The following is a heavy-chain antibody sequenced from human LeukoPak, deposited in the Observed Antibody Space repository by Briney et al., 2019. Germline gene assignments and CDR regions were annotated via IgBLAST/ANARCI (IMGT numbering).Heavy chain of an antibody. CDR2: IYYSGST. CDR1: GGSISSSSYY. J-gene: IGHJ4*02. V-gene: IGHV4-39*01. CDR3: ARLIAVAGTITFDY. Sequence: SETLSLTCTVSGGSISSSSYYWGWIRQPPGKGLEWIGSIYYSGSTYYNPSLKSRVTISVDTSKNQFSLKLSSVTAADTAVYYCARLIAVAGTITFDYWAQGTLVTVSS. D-gene: IGHD6-19*01.